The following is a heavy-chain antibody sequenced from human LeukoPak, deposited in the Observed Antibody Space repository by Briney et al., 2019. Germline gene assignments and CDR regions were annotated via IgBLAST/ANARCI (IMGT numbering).Heavy chain of an antibody. CDR2: ISGSGGST. CDR3: AKDLAWGLDY. J-gene: IGHJ4*02. V-gene: IGHV3-23*01. Sequence: GGSLRLSCAASGFTFSSYAMSWVRQAPGKGLEWVSAISGSGGSTYYADSVKGRFTISRDNSRNTLYLQMNNLRAEDTAVYYCAKDLAWGLDYWGQGTPVTVSS. CDR1: GFTFSSYA. D-gene: IGHD7-27*01.